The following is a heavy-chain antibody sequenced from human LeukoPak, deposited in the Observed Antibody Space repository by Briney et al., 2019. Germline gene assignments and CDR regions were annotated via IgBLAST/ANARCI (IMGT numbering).Heavy chain of an antibody. Sequence: PSETPSLTCAVYGGSFSGYYWSWIRQPPGKGLEWIGEINHSGSTNYNPSLKSRVTISVDTSKNQFSLKLSSVTAADTAVYYCARGWYGNAFDIWGQGTMVTVSS. CDR2: INHSGST. D-gene: IGHD6-13*01. J-gene: IGHJ3*02. V-gene: IGHV4-34*01. CDR3: ARGWYGNAFDI. CDR1: GGSFSGYY.